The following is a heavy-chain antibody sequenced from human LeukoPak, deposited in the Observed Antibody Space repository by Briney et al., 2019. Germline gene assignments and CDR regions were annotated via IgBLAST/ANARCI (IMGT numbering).Heavy chain of an antibody. V-gene: IGHV4-61*08. D-gene: IGHD6-25*01. J-gene: IGHJ5*02. CDR3: ASLPLRRAAGWFDP. CDR2: IYYSGST. Sequence: SETLSLTCTVSGGSISRGGYHWSWIRQPPGKGLEWIGYIYYSGSTNYNPSLKSRVTISVDTSKNQFSLKLNSVTAADTAVYYCASLPLRRAAGWFDPWGQGTLVTVSS. CDR1: GGSISRGGYH.